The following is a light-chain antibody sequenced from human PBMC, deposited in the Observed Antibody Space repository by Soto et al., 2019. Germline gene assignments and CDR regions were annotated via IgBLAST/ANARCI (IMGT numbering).Light chain of an antibody. CDR3: QHYNSFWT. J-gene: IGKJ1*01. Sequence: DIQMTQSPSTLSASVGDRVTITCRASQSISSWLAWYQQKPGKAPKLLIYDASSLESGVPSRFSGSGSGTEFTLTIRCLQPDDFATYYCQHYNSFWTFGQGTKVEIK. V-gene: IGKV1-5*01. CDR2: DAS. CDR1: QSISSW.